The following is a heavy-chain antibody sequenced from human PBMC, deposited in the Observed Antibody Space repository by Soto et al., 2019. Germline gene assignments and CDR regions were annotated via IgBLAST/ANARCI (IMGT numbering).Heavy chain of an antibody. CDR2: ISYDGSNK. CDR3: AKAEWSAAIPLGMDV. Sequence: QVQLVESGGGVVQPGRSLRLSCAASGFTFSSYGMHWVRQAPGKGLEWVAVISYDGSNKYYADSVKGRFTISRDNSKNTLYLQMNSLSAEDTAVYYCAKAEWSAAIPLGMDVWGQGTTVTVSS. V-gene: IGHV3-30*18. J-gene: IGHJ6*02. CDR1: GFTFSSYG. D-gene: IGHD2-2*01.